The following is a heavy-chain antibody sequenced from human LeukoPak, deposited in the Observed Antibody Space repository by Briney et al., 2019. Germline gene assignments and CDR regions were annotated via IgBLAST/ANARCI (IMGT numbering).Heavy chain of an antibody. V-gene: IGHV4-30-2*01. CDR3: ARGWAPVFED. CDR1: GGSISSGGYY. J-gene: IGHJ4*02. CDR2: IYHSGST. D-gene: IGHD1-26*01. Sequence: SQTLSLTCTVSGGSISSGGYYWSWIRQPPGKGLEWIGYIYHSGSTYYNPSLKSRVTISVDRSKNQFSLKLSSVTAADTAVYYCARGWAPVFEDWGQGILVTVSS.